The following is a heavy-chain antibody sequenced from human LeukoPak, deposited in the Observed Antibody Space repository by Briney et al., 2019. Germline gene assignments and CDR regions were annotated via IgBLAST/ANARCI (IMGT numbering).Heavy chain of an antibody. D-gene: IGHD6-19*01. CDR2: IYYSGGT. CDR1: GGSISSYY. CDR3: AGSSFYYFDY. J-gene: IGHJ4*02. Sequence: PSETLSLTCTVSGGSISSYYWSWIRQPPGKGLEGIGYIYYSGGTNYNPSLKSRVTISVDTSKNQFSLKLSSVTAAATAVYYCAGSSFYYFDYWGQGTLVTVSS. V-gene: IGHV4-59*08.